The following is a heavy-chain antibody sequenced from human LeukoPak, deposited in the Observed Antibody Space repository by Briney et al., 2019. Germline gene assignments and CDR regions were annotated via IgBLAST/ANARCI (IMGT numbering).Heavy chain of an antibody. J-gene: IGHJ5*02. D-gene: IGHD2-2*01. CDR1: GFTFSSYA. CDR3: ARSRVGYCSSTSCSPPINWFDP. V-gene: IGHV3-23*01. Sequence: PGGSLRLSCAASGFTFSSYAMSWVRQAPGKGLEWVSGISTSGGGTSYADSVKGRFTISRDNPRNTLYMQMNSLRVEDTAVYYCARSRVGYCSSTSCSPPINWFDPWGQGTLVTVSS. CDR2: ISTSGGGT.